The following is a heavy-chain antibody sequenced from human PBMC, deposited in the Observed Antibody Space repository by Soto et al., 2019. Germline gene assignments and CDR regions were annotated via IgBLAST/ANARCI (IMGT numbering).Heavy chain of an antibody. J-gene: IGHJ6*03. CDR1: GSSVSRYY. V-gene: IGHV4-59*02. CDR2: ISYTENT. D-gene: IGHD3-3*01. CDR3: ARNLWIFGVVNNYMDV. Sequence: SETLSLTCTVSGSSVSRYYWGWIRQPPGKGLECIGYISYTENTNYNPSLKSRVTMSLDTSKNQISLNLTSVSAADTAVYYCARNLWIFGVVNNYMDVWGQGNTVTVSS.